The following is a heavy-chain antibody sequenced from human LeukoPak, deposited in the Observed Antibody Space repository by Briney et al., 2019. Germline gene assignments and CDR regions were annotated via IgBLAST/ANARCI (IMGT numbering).Heavy chain of an antibody. D-gene: IGHD6-19*01. Sequence: ASVKVSCKASGYTFTSYGISWVRQAPGQGLEWMGWISAYNGNTNYAQKFQGRVTITADKSTSTAYMELSSLRSEDTAVYYCATKYSSGWNDAFDIWGQGTMVTGSS. J-gene: IGHJ3*02. CDR2: ISAYNGNT. CDR3: ATKYSSGWNDAFDI. CDR1: GYTFTSYG. V-gene: IGHV1-18*01.